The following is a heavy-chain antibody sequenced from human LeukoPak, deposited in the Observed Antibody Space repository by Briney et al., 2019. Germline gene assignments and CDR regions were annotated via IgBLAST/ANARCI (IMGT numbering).Heavy chain of an antibody. J-gene: IGHJ5*02. Sequence: SETLSLTCTVSGGSISSYYWSWIRQPPGKGLEWIGYIYYSGSTNYNPSLKSRVTISVDMSKNQFSLKLSSVTAADTAVYYCARSEMATRYWFDPWGQGTLVTVSS. CDR3: ARSEMATRYWFDP. D-gene: IGHD5-24*01. CDR2: IYYSGST. V-gene: IGHV4-59*12. CDR1: GGSISSYY.